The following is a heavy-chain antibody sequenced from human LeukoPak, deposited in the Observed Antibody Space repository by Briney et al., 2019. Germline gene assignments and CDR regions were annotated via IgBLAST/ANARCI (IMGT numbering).Heavy chain of an antibody. CDR2: INHSGST. CDR3: AREISPADSSSAFDY. D-gene: IGHD6-6*01. Sequence: KPSETLSLTCAVYGGSFSGYYWSWIRQPPGKGLEWIGEINHSGSTNYNPSLKSRVTISVDTSKNQLSLKLNSVTAADTAVYYCAREISPADSSSAFDYWGQGTLVTVSS. J-gene: IGHJ4*02. CDR1: GGSFSGYY. V-gene: IGHV4-34*01.